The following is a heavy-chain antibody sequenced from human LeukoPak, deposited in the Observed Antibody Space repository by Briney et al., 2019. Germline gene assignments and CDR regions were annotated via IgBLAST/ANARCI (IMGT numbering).Heavy chain of an antibody. V-gene: IGHV3-30*18. D-gene: IGHD3-22*01. CDR3: AKGYYYDSSGYYQHFDH. Sequence: PGGSLRLSCAASGFTFSSFGIHWVRQAPAKGLDGVALISYDGSNQYYADSVKGRFTISRDNSKNTLYLQMNSLRAEDTAVYYCAKGYYYDSSGYYQHFDHWGQGTLVTVSS. CDR2: ISYDGSNQ. CDR1: GFTFSSFG. J-gene: IGHJ4*02.